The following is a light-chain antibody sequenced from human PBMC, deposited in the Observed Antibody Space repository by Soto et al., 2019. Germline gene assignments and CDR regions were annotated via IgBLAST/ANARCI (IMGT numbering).Light chain of an antibody. V-gene: IGKV3-20*01. CDR2: ATS. J-gene: IGKJ1*01. CDR1: QSLRNNY. CDR3: QQYGSSYPWT. Sequence: EIVLTQSPGTLSLSPGERATLSCRASQSLRNNYFAWYQHKPGQAPRLLIYATSSRATGIPDRFRGSGSGTDFTLSISRLEPEDFAVYYCQQYGSSYPWTFGQGTKGDIK.